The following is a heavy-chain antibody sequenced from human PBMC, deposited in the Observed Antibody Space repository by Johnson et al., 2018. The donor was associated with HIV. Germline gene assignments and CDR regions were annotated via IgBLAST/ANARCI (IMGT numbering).Heavy chain of an antibody. V-gene: IGHV3-30*04. D-gene: IGHD2-8*01. CDR3: VRGSLTDDSFAD. CDR2: ISSDGTKT. Sequence: QVQLVEFGGGVVQPGRSLRLSCTASGFTFTRNAMHWVRQPPGKGLEWVAVISSDGTKTHYGDSLRGRFTISRDNSKNTLSLQMNSLATEDTAIYYCVRGSLTDDSFADWGQGTMVLVSS. J-gene: IGHJ3*01. CDR1: GFTFTRNA.